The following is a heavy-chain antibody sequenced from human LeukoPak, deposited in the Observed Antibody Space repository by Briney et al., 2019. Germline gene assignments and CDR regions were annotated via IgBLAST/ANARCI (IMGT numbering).Heavy chain of an antibody. CDR3: ASRTWTGAGYYAFDI. Sequence: GGSLRLSCAASGFTFNNYAMSWVRQAPGKGLEWVSAGGSGGGTYYADSVKGRFTISRDNSGNTLSLQMNSLRVDDTAVYYCASRTWTGAGYYAFDIWGQGTMVTVSS. CDR2: GGSGGGT. J-gene: IGHJ3*02. V-gene: IGHV3-23*01. CDR1: GFTFNNYA. D-gene: IGHD3/OR15-3a*01.